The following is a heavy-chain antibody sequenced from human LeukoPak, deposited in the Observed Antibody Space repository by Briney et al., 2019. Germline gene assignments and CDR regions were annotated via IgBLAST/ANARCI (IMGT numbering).Heavy chain of an antibody. CDR2: IGVDGSKK. J-gene: IGHJ2*01. Sequence: GGSLRLSCAASGFSFINHGFHWVRRAPGKGLEWVALIGVDGSKKYYADSLKGRITVSRDNSRNTLDLQMSSLRVEDTSVYYCVVVLVPAAVWQFDLWGRGTPVTVSS. V-gene: IGHV3-33*03. CDR1: GFSFINHG. CDR3: VVVLVPAAVWQFDL. D-gene: IGHD2-2*01.